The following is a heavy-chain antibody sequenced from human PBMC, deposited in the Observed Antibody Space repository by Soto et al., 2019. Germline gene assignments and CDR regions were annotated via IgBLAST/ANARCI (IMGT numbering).Heavy chain of an antibody. CDR1: GFRFSDYA. J-gene: IGHJ4*02. CDR3: ARTPHYDFWSGYFYFDH. CDR2: FSGGGGSP. D-gene: IGHD3-3*01. V-gene: IGHV3-23*01. Sequence: GGSPRLSCQASGFRFSDYALSWVRQAPGKGLEWVSAFSGGGGSPYYADSVKGRTTVSRDNSKNTLYLQMNSLRAEDSAIYYCARTPHYDFWSGYFYFDHWGQGALVTVSS.